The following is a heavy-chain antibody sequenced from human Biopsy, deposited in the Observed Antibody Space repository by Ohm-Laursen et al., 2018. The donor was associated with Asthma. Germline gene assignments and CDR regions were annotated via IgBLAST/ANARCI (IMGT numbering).Heavy chain of an antibody. CDR1: GYTFNSAG. CDR3: ARAVDYSHYYGINV. Sequence: GASVKVSCKTSGYTFNSAGITWVRQAPGQGLEWMGWTSVYNGNTKVAQKLQDRVTMITDTSTSTSYMELRSLRSDETAVYFCARAVDYSHYYGINVWGQGTTVTVS. D-gene: IGHD3-16*01. CDR2: TSVYNGNT. J-gene: IGHJ6*02. V-gene: IGHV1-18*01.